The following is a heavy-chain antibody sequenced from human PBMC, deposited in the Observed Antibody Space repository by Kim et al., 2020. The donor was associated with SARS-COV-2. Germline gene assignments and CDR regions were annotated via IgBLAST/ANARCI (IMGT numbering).Heavy chain of an antibody. CDR1: GYSFTGYY. Sequence: ASVKVSCKASGYSFTGYYIHWVRQAPGQGLEWMGWINPDSGATNYTNNFQGWVTMTRDTSISTAYMQLARLRFDDTAVYYCARGQRDRDCWNWGGDFGYW. J-gene: IGHJ4*01. D-gene: IGHD2-21*01. CDR3: ARGQRDRDCWNWGGDFGY. V-gene: IGHV1-2*04. CDR2: INPDSGAT.